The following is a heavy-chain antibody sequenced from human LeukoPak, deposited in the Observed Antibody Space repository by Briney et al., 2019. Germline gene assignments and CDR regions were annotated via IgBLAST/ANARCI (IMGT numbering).Heavy chain of an antibody. Sequence: SETLSLTCAVYGGSFSGYYWSWIRQPPGKGLEWIGEINHSGSTNYNPSLKSRVTISVDTSKNQFSLKLSSVTAADTAVYYCARVGYQLLEYYYYYYMDVWGKGTTVTVSS. CDR3: ARVGYQLLEYYYYYYMDV. J-gene: IGHJ6*03. CDR1: GGSFSGYY. D-gene: IGHD2-2*01. V-gene: IGHV4-34*01. CDR2: INHSGST.